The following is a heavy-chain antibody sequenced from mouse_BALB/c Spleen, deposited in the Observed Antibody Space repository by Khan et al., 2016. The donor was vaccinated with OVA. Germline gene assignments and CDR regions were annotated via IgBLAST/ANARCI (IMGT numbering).Heavy chain of an antibody. CDR2: ISSVGDNT. Sequence: EVELVESGGGLVMPGGSLKLSCAASGFTFSSYTMSWVRQTPEKRLEWVATISSVGDNTYYPDSVKGRFTISRDNAKNNLYLQMSSLRSEDTAVYYCARSNYGAFAYWGQGTLVTVSA. V-gene: IGHV5-9*03. D-gene: IGHD1-1*02. J-gene: IGHJ3*01. CDR1: GFTFSSYT. CDR3: ARSNYGAFAY.